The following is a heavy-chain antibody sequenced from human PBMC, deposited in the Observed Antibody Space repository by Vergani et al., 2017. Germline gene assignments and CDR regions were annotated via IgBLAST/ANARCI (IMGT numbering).Heavy chain of an antibody. Sequence: QITLKESGPTLVTPTQTLTLTCTVSGFSLSTSGVSVAWIRPPPGKALEWLALIYWNDDKRYSPSLKSRLTITKDTSKNQVVLTMTNMDPADTATYFCAHRGLGIQGRRTSRFGINWCDPWGQGTLVTVSS. V-gene: IGHV2-5*01. CDR1: GFSLSTSGVS. J-gene: IGHJ5*02. CDR2: IYWNDDK. CDR3: AHRGLGIQGRRTSRFGINWCDP. D-gene: IGHD6-13*01.